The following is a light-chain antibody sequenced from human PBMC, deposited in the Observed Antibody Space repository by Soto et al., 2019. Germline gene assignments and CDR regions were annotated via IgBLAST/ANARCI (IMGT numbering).Light chain of an antibody. J-gene: IGKJ4*01. CDR2: KAS. CDR1: QTISSW. CDR3: QQDNCYLVT. Sequence: DIQMTQSPSTLSGSVGDRVTITCRASQTISSWLAWYQQKPGKAPKLLIYKASTLKSGVPSRFSGSGSGTEFTLTISSLQPDDFATYYCQQDNCYLVTFGGGTKVDI. V-gene: IGKV1-5*03.